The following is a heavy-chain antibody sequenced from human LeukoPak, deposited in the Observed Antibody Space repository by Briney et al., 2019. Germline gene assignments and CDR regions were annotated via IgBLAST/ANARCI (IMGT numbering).Heavy chain of an antibody. V-gene: IGHV3-21*01. J-gene: IGHJ3*02. Sequence: GGSLRLSCAASGFTFSDFAMIWVRQPPGKGLEWVSSTFQGGGEIHYADSVRGRFTISRDNAKNSLYLQMNSLRAEDTAVYYCARGHVTVSAHDDAFDIWGQGTMVTVSS. D-gene: IGHD5/OR15-5a*01. CDR1: GFTFSDFA. CDR3: ARGHVTVSAHDDAFDI. CDR2: TFQGGGEI.